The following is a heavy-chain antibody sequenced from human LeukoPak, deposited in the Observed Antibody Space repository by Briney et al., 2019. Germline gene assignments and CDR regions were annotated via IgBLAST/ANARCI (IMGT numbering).Heavy chain of an antibody. CDR3: ARDSDWNVDY. V-gene: IGHV1-18*01. Sequence: GASVKVSCKASGYTFTTYGITWIRQAPGQGLEWLGWISPYNGATEYAQNLQDRVSMTTDTSTNTAYIEVRSLKSDDTAVCYCARDSDWNVDYWGQGTLVTVSS. D-gene: IGHD1-1*01. CDR1: GYTFTTYG. J-gene: IGHJ4*02. CDR2: ISPYNGAT.